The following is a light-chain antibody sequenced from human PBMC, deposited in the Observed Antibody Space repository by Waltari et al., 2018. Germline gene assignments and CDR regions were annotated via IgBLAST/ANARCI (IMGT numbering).Light chain of an antibody. J-gene: IGKJ1*01. Sequence: SCRASQTVGRSLRWYQQKPGQAPRLLIYGASTRAAGIPDRFSGSGSGTDFSLTISRLEPEDFAVYYCQKYERLPATFGQGTKVEIK. V-gene: IGKV3-20*01. CDR1: QTVGRS. CDR2: GAS. CDR3: QKYERLPAT.